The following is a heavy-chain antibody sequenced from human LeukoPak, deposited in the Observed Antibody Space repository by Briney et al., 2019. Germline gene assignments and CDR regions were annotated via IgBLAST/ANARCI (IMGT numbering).Heavy chain of an antibody. Sequence: GGSLRLSCAASGFTFSNAWMSWVRQAPGKGLEWVGRIKSKTDGGTTDYAAPVKGRFTISGDDSKNTLYLQMNSLRTEDTAVYYCAKDLAPTYYDILTGYQGIDWGQGTLVTVSS. V-gene: IGHV3-15*01. CDR2: IKSKTDGGTT. J-gene: IGHJ4*02. D-gene: IGHD3-9*01. CDR3: AKDLAPTYYDILTGYQGID. CDR1: GFTFSNAW.